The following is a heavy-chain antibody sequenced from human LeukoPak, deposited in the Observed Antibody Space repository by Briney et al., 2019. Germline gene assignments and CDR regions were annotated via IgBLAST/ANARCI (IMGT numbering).Heavy chain of an antibody. J-gene: IGHJ3*02. CDR3: ARVLTKKGSFDI. Sequence: SETLSLTCTVSGGSLSSDYWSWIRQPPGKGLEYLGYIYDTGSTNYNPSLDSRVTISVDTSKNQFSLKLRSVTAADTAVYYCARVLTKKGSFDIWGQGTMVTVSS. D-gene: IGHD2-8*02. CDR1: GGSLSSDY. CDR2: IYDTGST. V-gene: IGHV4-59*08.